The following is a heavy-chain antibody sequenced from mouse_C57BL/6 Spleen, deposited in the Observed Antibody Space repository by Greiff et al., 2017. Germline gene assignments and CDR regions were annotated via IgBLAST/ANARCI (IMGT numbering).Heavy chain of an antibody. J-gene: IGHJ1*03. CDR1: GFTFSSYG. Sequence: EVQGVESGGDLVKPGGSLKLSCAASGFTFSSYGMSWVRQTPDKRLEWVATISSGGSYTYYPDSVKGRFTISRDNAKNTLYLQMSSLKSEDTAMYYCARQGGNEGTGGYFDVWGTGTTVTVSS. D-gene: IGHD4-1*01. V-gene: IGHV5-6*01. CDR2: ISSGGSYT. CDR3: ARQGGNEGTGGYFDV.